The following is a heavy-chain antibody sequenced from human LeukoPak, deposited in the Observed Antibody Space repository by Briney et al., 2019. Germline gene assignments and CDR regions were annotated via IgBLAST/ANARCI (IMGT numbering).Heavy chain of an antibody. CDR2: IYYSGST. D-gene: IGHD3-22*01. Sequence: SETLSLTCTVSGGSISSYYWSWIRQPPGKGLEWIGYIYYSGSTNYNPSLKSRVTISVDTSKNQFSLKLSSVTAADTAVYYCARVPYYYDSSGYYLFAYWGQGTLVTVSS. CDR3: ARVPYYYDSSGYYLFAY. J-gene: IGHJ4*02. CDR1: GGSISSYY. V-gene: IGHV4-59*01.